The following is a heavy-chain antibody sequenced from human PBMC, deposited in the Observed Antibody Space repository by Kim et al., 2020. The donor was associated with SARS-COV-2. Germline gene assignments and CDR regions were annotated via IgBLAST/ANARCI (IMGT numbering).Heavy chain of an antibody. D-gene: IGHD6-13*01. CDR3: ARAPLFPVAAPPAPEDY. Sequence: ASVKVSCKASGYTFTSYYMHWVRQAPGQGLEWMGIINPSGGSTSYAQKFQGRVTMTRDTSTSTVYMELSSLRSEDTAVYYCARAPLFPVAAPPAPEDYWGQGTLVTVSS. V-gene: IGHV1-46*01. J-gene: IGHJ4*02. CDR2: INPSGGST. CDR1: GYTFTSYY.